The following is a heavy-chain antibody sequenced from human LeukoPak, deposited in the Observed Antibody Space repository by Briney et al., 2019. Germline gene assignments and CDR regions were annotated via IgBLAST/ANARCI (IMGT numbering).Heavy chain of an antibody. CDR1: GFSFNNYA. J-gene: IGHJ4*02. Sequence: GGPLRLSCVASGFSFNNYAMNWVRQAPGKGLEWVSLIIGSSGSTFYADSVKGRFTISRDKSKNTLYLQMNSLRAEDTAVYYCAKGAYDYIEIAYFDYWGQGSLVTVSS. V-gene: IGHV3-23*01. CDR2: IIGSSGST. CDR3: AKGAYDYIEIAYFDY. D-gene: IGHD5-12*01.